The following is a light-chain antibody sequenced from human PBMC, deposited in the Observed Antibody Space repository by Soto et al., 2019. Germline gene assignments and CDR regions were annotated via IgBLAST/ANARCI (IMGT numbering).Light chain of an antibody. CDR2: DVL. CDR3: CSYAGTSNYV. CDR1: TSDIGGYNH. V-gene: IGLV2-11*01. Sequence: QSALTQPRSVSGSPGQSVTISCTGTTSDIGGYNHVSWYQQHPGKAPKVIIYDVLNRPSGVPDRFYGSKSGNMASLTTSGLQAEDEADYYCCSYAGTSNYVFGSGTKLTVL. J-gene: IGLJ1*01.